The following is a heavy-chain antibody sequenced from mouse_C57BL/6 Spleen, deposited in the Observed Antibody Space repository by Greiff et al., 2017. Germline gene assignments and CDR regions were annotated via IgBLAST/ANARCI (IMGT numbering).Heavy chain of an antibody. Sequence: DVKLVESGGGLVQPKGSLKLSCAASGFSFNTYAMNWVRQAPGKGLEWVARIRSKSNNYATYYAESVKDRFTISRDDSESMLYLQMNNLKTEDTAMYYCVRLYSNYGYFDVWGTGTTVTVPS. V-gene: IGHV10-1*01. CDR2: IRSKSNNYAT. J-gene: IGHJ1*03. CDR1: GFSFNTYA. CDR3: VRLYSNYGYFDV. D-gene: IGHD2-5*01.